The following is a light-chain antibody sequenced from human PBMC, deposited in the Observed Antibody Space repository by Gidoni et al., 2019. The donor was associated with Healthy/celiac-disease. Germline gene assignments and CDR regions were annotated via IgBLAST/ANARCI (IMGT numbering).Light chain of an antibody. Sequence: ELVLTQSPATLSLSPGERATLSCRASQSVSSYLAWYQQKPGQAPRLLIYDASNRATGIPARFSGSGSGTDFTLTISSLEPEDFAVYYCQQRSNWPSWTFXXXTKVEIK. V-gene: IGKV3-11*01. CDR2: DAS. J-gene: IGKJ1*01. CDR3: QQRSNWPSWT. CDR1: QSVSSY.